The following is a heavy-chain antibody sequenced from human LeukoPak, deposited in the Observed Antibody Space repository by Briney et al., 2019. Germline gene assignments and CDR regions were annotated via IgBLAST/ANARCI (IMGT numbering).Heavy chain of an antibody. J-gene: IGHJ4*02. V-gene: IGHV4-59*01. D-gene: IGHD3-10*01. Sequence: SETLSLTCTVSGGSISSYYWSWIRQPPGKGLEWIGYIYYSGSTNYNPSLKSRVTISVDTSKNQFSLKLSSVTAADTAVYYCARFMVRGGVDHWGQGTLVTVSS. CDR2: IYYSGST. CDR1: GGSISSYY. CDR3: ARFMVRGGVDH.